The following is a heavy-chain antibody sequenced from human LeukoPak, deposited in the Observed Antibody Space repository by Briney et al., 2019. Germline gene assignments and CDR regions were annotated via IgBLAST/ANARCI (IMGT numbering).Heavy chain of an antibody. CDR2: IIPIFGTA. V-gene: IGHV1-69*06. J-gene: IGHJ5*02. CDR3: ARVYGSGSYYFWFDP. D-gene: IGHD3-10*01. CDR1: GGTFSSYA. Sequence: GASVKVSCKASGGTFSSYAISWVRQAPGQGLEWMGGIIPIFGTASYAQKFQGRVTITADKSTSTAYMELSSLRSEDTAVYYCARVYGSGSYYFWFDPWGQGTLVTVSS.